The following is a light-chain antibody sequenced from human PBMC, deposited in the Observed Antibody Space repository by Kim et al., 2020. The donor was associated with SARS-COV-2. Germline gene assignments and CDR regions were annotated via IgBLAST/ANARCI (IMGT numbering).Light chain of an antibody. CDR2: NTS. CDR3: LLYYGGAQQYV. Sequence: QAVVTQEPSLTVSPGGTVTLTCASSTGAVTSGYYPNWFQQKPGQAPRALIYNTSNKHSWTPARFSGSLLGGKAALTLSGVQPEDEAEYYCLLYYGGAQQYVFGTGTKVTVL. J-gene: IGLJ1*01. CDR1: TGAVTSGYY. V-gene: IGLV7-43*01.